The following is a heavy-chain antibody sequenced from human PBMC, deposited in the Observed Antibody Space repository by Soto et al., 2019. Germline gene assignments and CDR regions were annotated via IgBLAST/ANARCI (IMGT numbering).Heavy chain of an antibody. Sequence: TSYWIGWVRQMPGKGLEWMGIIYPGDSDTRYSPSFQGQVTISADKSISTAYLQWSSLKASDTAMYYCARRGISSIVDYWGQGTLVTVSS. CDR1: TSYW. CDR2: IYPGDSDT. J-gene: IGHJ4*02. V-gene: IGHV5-51*01. D-gene: IGHD6-13*01. CDR3: ARRGISSIVDY.